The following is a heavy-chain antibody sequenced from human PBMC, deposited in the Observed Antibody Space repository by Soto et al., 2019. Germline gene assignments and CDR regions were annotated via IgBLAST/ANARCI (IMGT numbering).Heavy chain of an antibody. CDR3: ARVSGIAVAEV. J-gene: IGHJ4*02. Sequence: QVQLVQSGAEVKKPGASVKVSCKASGYTFTSYAMHWVRQAPGQRLEWMGWINAGNGNTKYSQKFQGRVTITRDTSASTAYTERSSLRAEDTAVYYSARVSGIAVAEVWGQGTLVTVSS. CDR1: GYTFTSYA. V-gene: IGHV1-3*01. CDR2: INAGNGNT. D-gene: IGHD6-19*01.